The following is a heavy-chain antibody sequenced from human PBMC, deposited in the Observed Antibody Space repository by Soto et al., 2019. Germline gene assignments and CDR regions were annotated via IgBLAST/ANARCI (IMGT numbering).Heavy chain of an antibody. Sequence: QVQLQESGPGLVKPSETLSLTCTVSGGSISSYYWSWIRQPPGKGLEWIGYIYYSGSTSYNPSLTSRVTISVDKSTNQFSLKLSSVTAADTAVYYCARLHQSSGSIDYWGQGTLVTVSS. D-gene: IGHD6-19*01. J-gene: IGHJ4*02. CDR3: ARLHQSSGSIDY. CDR2: IYYSGST. V-gene: IGHV4-59*08. CDR1: GGSISSYY.